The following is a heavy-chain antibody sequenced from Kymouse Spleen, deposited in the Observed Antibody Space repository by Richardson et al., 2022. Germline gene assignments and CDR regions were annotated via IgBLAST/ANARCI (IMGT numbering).Heavy chain of an antibody. V-gene: IGHV3-74*01. CDR3: AREVGNYDAFDI. CDR1: GFTFSSYW. J-gene: IGHJ3*02. Sequence: EVQLVESGGGLVQPGGSLRLSCAASGFTFSSYWMHWVRQAPGKGLVWVSRINSDGSSTSYADSVKGRFTISRDNAKNTLYLQMNSLRAEDTAVYYCAREVGNYDAFDIWGQGTMVTVSS. CDR2: INSDGSST. D-gene: IGHD1-7*01.